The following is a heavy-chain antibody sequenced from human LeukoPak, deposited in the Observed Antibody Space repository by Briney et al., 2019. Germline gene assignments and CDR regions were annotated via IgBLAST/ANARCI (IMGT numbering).Heavy chain of an antibody. CDR2: IYTSGST. V-gene: IGHV4-4*07. CDR1: GGSISSYY. D-gene: IGHD6-13*01. J-gene: IGHJ6*02. Sequence: PSETLSLTCTVSGGSISSYYWSWVRQPPGKGLEWIGRIYTSGSTNYNPSLKSRVTMSVDTSKNQFSLKLSSVTAADTAVYYCARSIAAAGHYYYYGMDVWGQGTTVTVSS. CDR3: ARSIAAAGHYYYYGMDV.